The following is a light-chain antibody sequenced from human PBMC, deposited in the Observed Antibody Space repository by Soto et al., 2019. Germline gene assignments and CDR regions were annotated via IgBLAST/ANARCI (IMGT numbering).Light chain of an antibody. CDR3: QQYAISPWT. J-gene: IGKJ1*01. Sequence: EIVLTQSPGTLSLSPGERATLSCRASQSVSNNYLAWYQQKPGQAPRLLIFGASSRATGIPDRFSGSGSGTDFTLTITRLEPEDFAVYYWQQYAISPWTVGQGTKVEIK. V-gene: IGKV3-20*01. CDR1: QSVSNNY. CDR2: GAS.